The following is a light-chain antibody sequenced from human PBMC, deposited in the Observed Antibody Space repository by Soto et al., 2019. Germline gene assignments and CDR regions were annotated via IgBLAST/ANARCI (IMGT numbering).Light chain of an antibody. CDR3: QQYNSYSGT. CDR1: QSVGTW. J-gene: IGKJ1*01. Sequence: DIQITQSPSSLSASVGDRVTITCRASQSVGTWLAWYQQKPGKAPKLLIYKASSLESGVPSRFSGSGSGTEFTLTISSLQPDDFATYYCQQYNSYSGTFGQ. CDR2: KAS. V-gene: IGKV1-5*03.